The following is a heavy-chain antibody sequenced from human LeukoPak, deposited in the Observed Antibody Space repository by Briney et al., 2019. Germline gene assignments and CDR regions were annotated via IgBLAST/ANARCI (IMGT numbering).Heavy chain of an antibody. Sequence: ASVKVSCKASGYTFTSYDINWVRQATGQGLEWMGWMNPNSGNTGYAQKFQGRVTMTRNTSISTAYMELSSLRSEDTAVYYCARGLVATILGDYDSSGFFDYWGQGTLVTVSS. J-gene: IGHJ4*02. CDR1: GYTFTSYD. CDR3: ARGLVATILGDYDSSGFFDY. D-gene: IGHD3-22*01. CDR2: MNPNSGNT. V-gene: IGHV1-8*01.